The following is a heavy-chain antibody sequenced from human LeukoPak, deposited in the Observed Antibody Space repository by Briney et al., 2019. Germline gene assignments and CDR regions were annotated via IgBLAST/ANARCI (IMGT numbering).Heavy chain of an antibody. Sequence: GGSLRLSCVASGFTFNTYWMHWVRQAPGKGLVWVARINNDGSDMSYADSVKGRFTVSRDNVKNSLVLQMNSLRAEDTAVYYCVRDILTGWAFDIWGQGTMVTVSS. D-gene: IGHD3-9*01. J-gene: IGHJ3*02. V-gene: IGHV3-74*01. CDR2: INNDGSDM. CDR1: GFTFNTYW. CDR3: VRDILTGWAFDI.